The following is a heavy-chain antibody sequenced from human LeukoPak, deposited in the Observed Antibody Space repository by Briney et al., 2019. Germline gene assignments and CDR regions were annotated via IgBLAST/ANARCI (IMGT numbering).Heavy chain of an antibody. CDR2: ISISSTTI. V-gene: IGHV3-48*01. D-gene: IGHD3-22*01. CDR1: GFTFSSYS. CDR3: ARDHHRRLYDSQARDTFDF. J-gene: IGHJ3*01. Sequence: PGGSLRLSCAASGFTFSSYSMSWVRQAPGRGLEWVSYISISSTTIYYADSVKGRFTISRDNAKNSLYLKMNSLRAEDTAVYYCARDHHRRLYDSQARDTFDFWGQGTMVTV.